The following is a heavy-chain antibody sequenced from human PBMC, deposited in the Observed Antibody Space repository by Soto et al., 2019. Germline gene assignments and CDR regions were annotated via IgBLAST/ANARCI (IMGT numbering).Heavy chain of an antibody. CDR1: GGTLSSYA. D-gene: IGHD2-2*01. CDR2: IIPIFGTA. J-gene: IGHJ5*02. CDR3: ASARGYCISTSCRNWFDP. Sequence: SVKVSCKASGGTLSSYAISWVRQAPGQGLEWMGGIIPIFGTANYAQKFQGRVTITADESTSTAYMELSSLRSEDTAVYYCASARGYCISTSCRNWFDPWGQGTLVTVSS. V-gene: IGHV1-69*13.